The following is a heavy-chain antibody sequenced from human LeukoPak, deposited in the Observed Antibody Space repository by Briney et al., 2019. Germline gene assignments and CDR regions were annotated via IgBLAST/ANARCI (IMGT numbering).Heavy chain of an antibody. CDR3: AREITMVRGARAGFDY. D-gene: IGHD3-10*01. Sequence: SVKVSCKASGGTFGSYAISWVRQAPGQGLEWMGGIIPIFGTANYAQKFQGRVTITTDESTSTAYMELSSLRSEDTAVYYCAREITMVRGARAGFDYWGQGTLVTVSS. V-gene: IGHV1-69*05. CDR1: GGTFGSYA. CDR2: IIPIFGTA. J-gene: IGHJ4*02.